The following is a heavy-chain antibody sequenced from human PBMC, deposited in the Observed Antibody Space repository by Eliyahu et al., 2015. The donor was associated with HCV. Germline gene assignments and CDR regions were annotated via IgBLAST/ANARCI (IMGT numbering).Heavy chain of an antibody. D-gene: IGHD2-15*01. CDR1: GFTFSNAW. CDR2: IKSKTDGGTT. V-gene: IGHV3-15*01. CDR3: TTDGGFIVVVVAA. J-gene: IGHJ4*02. Sequence: EVQLVESGGGLVKPGGSLRLSCXASGFTFSNAWMRWVRQAPGKGLEWVGRIKSKTDGGTTDYAAPVKGRFTISRDDSKNTLYLQMNSLKTEDTAVYYCTTDGGFIVVVVAAWGQGTLVTVSS.